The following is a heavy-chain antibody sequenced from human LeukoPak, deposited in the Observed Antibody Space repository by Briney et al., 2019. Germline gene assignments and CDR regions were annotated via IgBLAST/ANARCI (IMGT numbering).Heavy chain of an antibody. Sequence: GGSLRLSCAASGFTFSSYWMSWVRQAPGKGLEWVANIKQDGSEKYYVDSVKGRFTISRDNAKNSLYLQMNSLRAEDTAVYCCARDVSGYYYYYMDVWGKGTTVTVSS. J-gene: IGHJ6*03. CDR3: ARDVSGYYYYYMDV. CDR1: GFTFSSYW. CDR2: IKQDGSEK. V-gene: IGHV3-7*01. D-gene: IGHD3-3*01.